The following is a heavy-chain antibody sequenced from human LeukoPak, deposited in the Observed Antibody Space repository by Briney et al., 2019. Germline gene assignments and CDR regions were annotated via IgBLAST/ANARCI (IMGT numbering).Heavy chain of an antibody. Sequence: ASVKVSCKASGYTFTGYYMHWVRQAPGQGLEWMGWINPNSGGTNYAQKFQGRVTMTRDTSISTAYMELSSLRSEDTAVYYCARGHLQAPVYSSSWYRAYNWFDPWGQGTLVTVSS. CDR2: INPNSGGT. V-gene: IGHV1-2*02. J-gene: IGHJ5*02. D-gene: IGHD6-13*01. CDR1: GYTFTGYY. CDR3: ARGHLQAPVYSSSWYRAYNWFDP.